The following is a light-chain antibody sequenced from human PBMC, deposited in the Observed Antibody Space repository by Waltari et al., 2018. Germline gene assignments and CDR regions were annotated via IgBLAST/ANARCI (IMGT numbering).Light chain of an antibody. J-gene: IGKJ4*01. Sequence: DIQMTQSPSSLSASVGEKVTITCGASQSISEYLNWYQQKPGKAPKLLIYGASSLQSGVPSSFSGSGSGTDFTLSINGLQPVYSGTYYSKQSYTFGGGTKVE. CDR2: GAS. V-gene: IGKV1-39*01. CDR3: KQSYT. CDR1: QSISEY.